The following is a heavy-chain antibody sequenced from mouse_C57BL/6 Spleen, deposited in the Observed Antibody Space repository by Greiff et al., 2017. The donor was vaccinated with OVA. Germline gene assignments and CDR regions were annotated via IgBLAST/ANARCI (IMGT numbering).Heavy chain of an antibody. V-gene: IGHV3-6*01. CDR3: ARFTTVVATGAMDY. D-gene: IGHD1-1*01. J-gene: IGHJ4*01. CDR2: ISYDGSN. Sequence: DVKLQESGPGLVKPSQSLSLTCSVTGYSITSGYYWNWIRQFPGNKLEWMGYISYDGSNNYNPSLKNRISITRDTSKNQFFLKLNSVTTEDTATYYCARFTTVVATGAMDYWGQGTSVTVSS. CDR1: GYSITSGYY.